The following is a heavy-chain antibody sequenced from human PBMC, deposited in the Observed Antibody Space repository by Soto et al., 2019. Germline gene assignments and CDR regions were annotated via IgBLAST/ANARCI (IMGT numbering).Heavy chain of an antibody. D-gene: IGHD2-15*01. CDR1: GYIFSTHG. CDR2: INPYNGKT. J-gene: IGHJ4*02. CDR3: ARVQIVVVVGGTPADY. Sequence: QVPLEQSGAEVKKSGASVKVSCKASGYIFSTHGINWVRQAPGQGLEWMGWINPYNGKTNYAQKFQGRVTMTTETSRKAAYMGLRSLRSDDTAVYYCARVQIVVVVGGTPADYWGQGTLVTVSS. V-gene: IGHV1-18*01.